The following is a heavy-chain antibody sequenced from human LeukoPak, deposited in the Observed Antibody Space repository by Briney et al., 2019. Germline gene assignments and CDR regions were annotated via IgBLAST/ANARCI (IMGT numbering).Heavy chain of an antibody. V-gene: IGHV3-53*01. CDR1: GFTVSSNY. J-gene: IGHJ3*02. CDR3: AKDRWGCSSTSCPGDAFGI. CDR2: IYSGGST. D-gene: IGHD2-2*01. Sequence: GGSLRLSCAASGFTVSSNYMSWVRQAPGKGLEWVSVIYSGGSTYYADSVKGRFTISRDNSKNTLYLQMNSLRAEDTAVYYCAKDRWGCSSTSCPGDAFGIWGQGTMVTVSS.